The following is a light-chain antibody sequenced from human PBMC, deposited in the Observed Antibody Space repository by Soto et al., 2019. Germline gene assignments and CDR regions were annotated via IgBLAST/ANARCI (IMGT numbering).Light chain of an antibody. V-gene: IGKV3-20*01. CDR3: QQYDSSPIT. J-gene: IGKJ5*01. Sequence: EIVLTQSPGTLSLSPGERATLSCRASQSVSRTYLAWYQQKPGQAPRVLIYGASSRATGIPDRFSGSGSGTDFTLTISRLEPEDFAVFYCQQYDSSPITFGQGTRLEIK. CDR2: GAS. CDR1: QSVSRTY.